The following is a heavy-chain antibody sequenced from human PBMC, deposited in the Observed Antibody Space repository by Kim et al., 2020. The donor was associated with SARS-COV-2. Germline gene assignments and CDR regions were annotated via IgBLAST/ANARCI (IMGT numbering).Heavy chain of an antibody. CDR3: ARGGHRAYSSSWYSGWFDP. D-gene: IGHD6-13*01. CDR2: IYHSGST. J-gene: IGHJ5*02. Sequence: SETLSLTCAVSGGSISSSNWWSWVRQPPGKGLEWIGEIYHSGSTNYNPSLKSRVTISVDKSKNQFSLKLSSVTAADTAVYYCARGGHRAYSSSWYSGWFDPWGQGTLVTVSS. CDR1: GGSISSSNW. V-gene: IGHV4-4*02.